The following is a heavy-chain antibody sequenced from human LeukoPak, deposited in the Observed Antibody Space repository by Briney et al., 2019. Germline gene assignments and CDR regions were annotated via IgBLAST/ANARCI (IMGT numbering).Heavy chain of an antibody. J-gene: IGHJ4*02. Sequence: SETLSLXCAVSGYSISSGYYWGWIRQPPGKGLEWIGSIYHSGSTYYNPSLKSRVTISVDTSKNQFSLKLSSVTAADTAVYYCARLVIVVPFDYWGQGTLVTVSS. CDR3: ARLVIVVPFDY. V-gene: IGHV4-38-2*01. D-gene: IGHD2-2*01. CDR1: GYSISSGYY. CDR2: IYHSGST.